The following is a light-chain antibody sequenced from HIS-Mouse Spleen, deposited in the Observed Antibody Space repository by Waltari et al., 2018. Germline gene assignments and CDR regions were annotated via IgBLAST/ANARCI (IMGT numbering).Light chain of an antibody. Sequence: DIVMTQSPDSLAVSLGERATINCKSSQCVLYSSNNKNYLAWYQQKPGQPPKLRIYWAYTRESGVPDQFSGSGSGTDFTLTISSLQAEDVAVYYCQQYYSTPYTFGQGTKLEIK. V-gene: IGKV4-1*01. J-gene: IGKJ2*01. CDR3: QQYYSTPYT. CDR2: WAY. CDR1: QCVLYSSNNKNY.